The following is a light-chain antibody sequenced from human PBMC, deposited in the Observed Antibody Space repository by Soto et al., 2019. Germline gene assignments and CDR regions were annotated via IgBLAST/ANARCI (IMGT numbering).Light chain of an antibody. CDR2: DAS. V-gene: IGKV3D-20*02. J-gene: IGKJ5*01. CDR3: RKRSNWPIT. CDR1: QSVSSSY. Sequence: EIVLTQSPGTLSLSRGERATLSCRASQSVSSSYLAWYQQKPGQAPRLLIYDASNRATGIPARFSGSGSGTDFTLTISSLEPEDFAVYYCRKRSNWPITCGQGTRREIK.